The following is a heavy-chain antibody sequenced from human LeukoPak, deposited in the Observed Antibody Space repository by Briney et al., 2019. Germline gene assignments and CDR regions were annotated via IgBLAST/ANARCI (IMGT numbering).Heavy chain of an antibody. CDR2: ISGSGGST. V-gene: IGHV3-23*01. CDR3: AKSQGGGYYGGTEPYFDY. J-gene: IGHJ4*02. D-gene: IGHD3-22*01. CDR1: GFTFSSYA. Sequence: GGSLRLSCAASGFTFSSYAMSWVRQAPGKGLEWVSAISGSGGSTYNADSVKGRFTISRDNSKNTLYLQMNSLRAEDTAVYYCAKSQGGGYYGGTEPYFDYWGQGTLVTVSS.